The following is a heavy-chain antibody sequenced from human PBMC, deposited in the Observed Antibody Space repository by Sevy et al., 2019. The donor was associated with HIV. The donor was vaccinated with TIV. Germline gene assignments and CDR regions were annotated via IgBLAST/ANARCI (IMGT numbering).Heavy chain of an antibody. CDR3: AKDIGATGIAVVAN. CDR1: GFTFDDFA. V-gene: IGHV3-9*01. CDR2: LNWDSGSV. Sequence: GGSLRLSCAASGFTFDDFAMHWVRQVPGKGLEWVSGLNWDSGSVAYADSVKGRFTISRDNAKNALFLQMNSLRAEETALYYCAKDIGATGIAVVANWGQGIHVTVSS. D-gene: IGHD6-19*01. J-gene: IGHJ4*02.